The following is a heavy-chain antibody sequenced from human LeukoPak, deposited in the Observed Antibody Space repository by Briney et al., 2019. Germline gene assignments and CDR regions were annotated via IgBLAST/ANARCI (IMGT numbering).Heavy chain of an antibody. V-gene: IGHV3-7*04. D-gene: IGHD6-19*01. Sequence: GGSLRLSCATSGFTFSSYWMSWVRQVPGKGLEWVASIGQDGSAKTYVDSVKGRFTISRDNAKNSLYLQMNSLTAEDTALYYCARGADGSGWYYFDYWGQGTLVTVSS. CDR1: GFTFSSYW. J-gene: IGHJ4*02. CDR3: ARGADGSGWYYFDY. CDR2: IGQDGSAK.